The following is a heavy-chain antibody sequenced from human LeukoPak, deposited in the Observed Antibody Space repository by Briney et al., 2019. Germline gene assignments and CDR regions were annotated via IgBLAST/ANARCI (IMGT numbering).Heavy chain of an antibody. CDR1: GFTFSSHW. Sequence: GGSLRLSCAASGFTFSSHWMSWVRQAPGKGLEWVANIKQDGSEKYYVDSVKGRFTISRDNAKNSLYLQMNSLRAEDTAVYYCARRTYYDILTGYPHFDYWGQGTLVTVSS. CDR3: ARRTYYDILTGYPHFDY. D-gene: IGHD3-9*01. CDR2: IKQDGSEK. J-gene: IGHJ4*02. V-gene: IGHV3-7*03.